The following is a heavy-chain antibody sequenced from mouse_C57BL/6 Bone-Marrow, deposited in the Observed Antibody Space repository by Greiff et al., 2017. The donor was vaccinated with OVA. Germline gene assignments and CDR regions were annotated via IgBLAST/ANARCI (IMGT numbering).Heavy chain of an antibody. CDR2: IDPETGGT. Sequence: VKLVESGAELVRPGASVTLSCKASGYTFTDYEMHWVKQTPVHGLEWIGAIDPETGGTAYNQKFKGKAILTADKSSSTAYMELRSLTSEDSAVYYCTIRHYGSSLWFAYWGQGTLVTVSA. CDR3: TIRHYGSSLWFAY. V-gene: IGHV1-15*01. D-gene: IGHD1-1*01. CDR1: GYTFTDYE. J-gene: IGHJ3*01.